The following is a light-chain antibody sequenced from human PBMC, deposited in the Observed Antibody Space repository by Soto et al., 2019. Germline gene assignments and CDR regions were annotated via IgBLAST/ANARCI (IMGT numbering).Light chain of an antibody. V-gene: IGLV2-23*01. CDR3: CSYAGSGTYV. Sequence: QSVLTQPASVSGSPGQSITISCTGTSSVVGTYNLVSWYQQHPGKAPKLMIFEGSKRPSGVSNRFSGSTSGNTASLTISGLQVEDEAHYYCCSYAGSGTYVFGNGTKVTVL. CDR1: SSVVGTYNL. CDR2: EGS. J-gene: IGLJ1*01.